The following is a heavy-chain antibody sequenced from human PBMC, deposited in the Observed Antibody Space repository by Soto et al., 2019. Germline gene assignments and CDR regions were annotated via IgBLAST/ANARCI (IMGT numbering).Heavy chain of an antibody. V-gene: IGHV2-5*01. Sequence: QITLKESGPTLVKPTQTLTLTCTFSGFSLSTSGVGVGWIRQPPGKAPEWLALIYSNDDKRYSPSLKSRLSITKETSKNQVVLTMTNMDPVDTATYYCAQRRRGSYFDSWGQGTLVTVSS. CDR1: GFSLSTSGVG. CDR2: IYSNDDK. J-gene: IGHJ4*02. CDR3: AQRRRGSYFDS. D-gene: IGHD3-16*01.